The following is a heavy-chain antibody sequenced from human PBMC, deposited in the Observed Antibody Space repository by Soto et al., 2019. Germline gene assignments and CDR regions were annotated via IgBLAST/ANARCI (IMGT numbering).Heavy chain of an antibody. Sequence: GGSLRLSCTASGFTFGDYAMSWFRQAPGKGLEWVGFIRSKAYGGTTEYAASGKGRFTISRDDSKSIAYLQMNSLKTEDTAVYYCTRVHDFWSGYPLPNYYYYYMDVWGKGTTVTVSS. CDR3: TRVHDFWSGYPLPNYYYYYMDV. CDR2: IRSKAYGGTT. D-gene: IGHD3-3*01. V-gene: IGHV3-49*03. CDR1: GFTFGDYA. J-gene: IGHJ6*03.